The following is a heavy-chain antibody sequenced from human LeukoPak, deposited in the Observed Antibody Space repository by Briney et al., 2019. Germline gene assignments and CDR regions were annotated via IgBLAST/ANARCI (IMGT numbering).Heavy chain of an antibody. CDR3: ARSWYSSSPADAFDI. J-gene: IGHJ3*02. Sequence: KRGESLKISCKGSGYSFTSYWIGWVRQMPGKGLEWMGIIYPGDSDTRYSPSFQGQVTISADKSISTAYLQWSSLKASDTAMYYCARSWYSSSPADAFDIWGQGTMVSVSS. CDR1: GYSFTSYW. CDR2: IYPGDSDT. V-gene: IGHV5-51*01. D-gene: IGHD6-13*01.